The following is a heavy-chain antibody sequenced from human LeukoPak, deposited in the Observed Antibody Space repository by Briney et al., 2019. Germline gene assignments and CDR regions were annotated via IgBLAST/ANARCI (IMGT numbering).Heavy chain of an antibody. Sequence: SETLSLTCTVSGGSISSYYWSWIRQPPGKGLEWIGYIYYSGSTNYNPSLKSRVTISVDTSKNQFSLKLSSVTAADTAVYYCARVKPLCSSTSCYPHAFDTWGQGTMVTVSS. CDR2: IYYSGST. D-gene: IGHD2-2*01. J-gene: IGHJ3*02. CDR1: GGSISSYY. CDR3: ARVKPLCSSTSCYPHAFDT. V-gene: IGHV4-59*01.